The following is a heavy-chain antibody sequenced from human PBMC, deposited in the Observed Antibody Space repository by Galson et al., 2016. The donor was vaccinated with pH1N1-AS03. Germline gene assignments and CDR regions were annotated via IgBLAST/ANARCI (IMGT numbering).Heavy chain of an antibody. CDR1: GFAFSNLW. D-gene: IGHD3-10*01. Sequence: SLRLSCAASGFAFSNLWKHWVRQGPGKELVWVARVNGDGSSTTYADSVKGRFTISRDNAENTVYLQMISLRAEDAAVYYCATGRGYYYEYWGQGTLVTVSS. V-gene: IGHV3-74*01. CDR2: VNGDGSST. CDR3: ATGRGYYYEY. J-gene: IGHJ4*02.